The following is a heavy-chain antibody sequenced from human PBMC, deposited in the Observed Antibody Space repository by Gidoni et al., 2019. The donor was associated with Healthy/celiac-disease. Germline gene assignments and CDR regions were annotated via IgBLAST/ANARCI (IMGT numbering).Heavy chain of an antibody. J-gene: IGHJ4*02. CDR3: ARGYLLGYSGYDRGARIFFDY. Sequence: QAQLQQWGAGLLKPSETLSLTCAVNGGSVSGYYRCGIRQPPGKGLEWIGEINHSGSTNYNPSLKNRVAISVDTSKTQFSLKLSSVPAADTAVYYCARGYLLGYSGYDRGARIFFDYWGQGTLVTVSS. CDR2: INHSGST. V-gene: IGHV4-34*01. CDR1: GGSVSGYY. D-gene: IGHD5-12*01.